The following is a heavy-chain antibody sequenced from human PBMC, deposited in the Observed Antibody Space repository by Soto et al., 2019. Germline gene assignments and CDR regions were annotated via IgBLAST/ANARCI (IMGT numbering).Heavy chain of an antibody. V-gene: IGHV3-72*01. Sequence: GGSLRLSCAASGFTFSDHYMDWVRQAPGKGLEWVGRIRKKANSYTTEYAASVKGRLTISRDDSKNSLYLQMNSLKTEDTAVYYCVRGLGYSRWYFDSWGQGTLVTVSS. D-gene: IGHD5-18*01. CDR2: IRKKANSYTT. J-gene: IGHJ4*02. CDR3: VRGLGYSRWYFDS. CDR1: GFTFSDHY.